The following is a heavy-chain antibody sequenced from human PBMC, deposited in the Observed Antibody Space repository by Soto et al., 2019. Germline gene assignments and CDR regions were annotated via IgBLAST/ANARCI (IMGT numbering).Heavy chain of an antibody. V-gene: IGHV1-69*02. CDR3: ATLEGNYDILTGYYYYYYYMDV. CDR1: GGTFSSYT. CDR2: IIPILGIA. D-gene: IGHD3-9*01. J-gene: IGHJ6*03. Sequence: GASVKVSCKASGGTFSSYTISWVRQAPGQGLEWMGRIIPILGIANYAQKFQGRVTITADKSTSTAYMELSSLRSEDTAVYYCATLEGNYDILTGYYYYYYYMDVWGKGTTVTVSS.